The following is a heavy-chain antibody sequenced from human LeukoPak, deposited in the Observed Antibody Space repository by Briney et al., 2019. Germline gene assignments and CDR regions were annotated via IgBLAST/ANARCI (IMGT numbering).Heavy chain of an antibody. J-gene: IGHJ4*02. CDR2: ISAYNGNT. D-gene: IGHD3-22*01. CDR3: ARDLWYYYDSSGYYYGWAY. Sequence: GASVKVSCKASGYTFTSYGISWVRQAPGQGLEWMGWISAYNGNTNYAQKLQGRVTMTTDASTSTAYMELRSLRSDDTAVYYCARDLWYYYDSSGYYYGWAYWGQGTLVTVSS. CDR1: GYTFTSYG. V-gene: IGHV1-18*01.